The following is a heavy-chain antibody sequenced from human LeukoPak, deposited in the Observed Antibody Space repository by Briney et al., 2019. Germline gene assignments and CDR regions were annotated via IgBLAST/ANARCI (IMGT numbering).Heavy chain of an antibody. CDR3: TFGGDYCDY. J-gene: IGHJ4*02. D-gene: IGHD3-10*01. CDR2: IKGKTDGGTT. V-gene: IGHV3-15*01. Sequence: GGSLRLSCAASGFTFSNAWMSWVRQAPGKGLEWVGRIKGKTDGGTTDYAAPVKGRFTISRDDSKNTLYLQMNSLKTEDTAVYYCTFGGDYCDYWGQGTLVTVSS. CDR1: GFTFSNAW.